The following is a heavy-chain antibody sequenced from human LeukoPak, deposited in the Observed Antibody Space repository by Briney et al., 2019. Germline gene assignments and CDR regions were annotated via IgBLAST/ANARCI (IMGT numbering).Heavy chain of an antibody. V-gene: IGHV1-3*01. Sequence: ASVKVSCKASGYAFTTYSMHWVRQAPGQRLEWMGWINVGKGDTKHSQKFQGRVTIRRDTAATKTYMELSSLTSEDTAVYYCARELMWDDGYQNPIYNGMDVWGQGTSVTVSS. CDR2: INVGKGDT. J-gene: IGHJ6*02. D-gene: IGHD5-24*01. CDR3: ARELMWDDGYQNPIYNGMDV. CDR1: GYAFTTYS.